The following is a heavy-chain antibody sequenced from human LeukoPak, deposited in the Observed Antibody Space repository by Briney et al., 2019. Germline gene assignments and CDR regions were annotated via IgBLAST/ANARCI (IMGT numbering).Heavy chain of an antibody. CDR3: VRDLMVGWYAPRFDP. J-gene: IGHJ5*02. V-gene: IGHV4-59*11. Sequence: SETLSLTCTVSGGSISSHYWSWIRQPPGKGLEWIGYIYYSGSTNYNPSLKSRVTISVDTSKNQFSLKLSSVTAADTAVYYCVRDLMVGWYAPRFDPWGQGTLVTVSS. D-gene: IGHD2-2*01. CDR1: GGSISSHY. CDR2: IYYSGST.